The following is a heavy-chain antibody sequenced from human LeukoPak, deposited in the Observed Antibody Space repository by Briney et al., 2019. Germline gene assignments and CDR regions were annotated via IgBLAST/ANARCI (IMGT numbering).Heavy chain of an antibody. J-gene: IGHJ3*02. CDR1: GFTFSSYG. CDR2: IWYDGSNK. Sequence: GGSLRLSCAASGFTFSSYGMHWVRQAPGKGLEWVAVIWYDGSNKYYADSVKGRFTISRDNSKNTLYLQMNSLRAEDTAVYYCARDGGWLQFAAFDIWGQGTMVTVSS. V-gene: IGHV3-30*19. CDR3: ARDGGWLQFAAFDI. D-gene: IGHD5-24*01.